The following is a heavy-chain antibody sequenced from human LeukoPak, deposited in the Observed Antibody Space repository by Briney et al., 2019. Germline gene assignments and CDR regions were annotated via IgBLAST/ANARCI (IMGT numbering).Heavy chain of an antibody. CDR1: GFTVSSNY. D-gene: IGHD3-22*01. V-gene: IGHV3-66*01. CDR3: AKGYYYDSSGENYFDY. CDR2: IYSGGST. Sequence: GGSLRLSCAASGFTVSSNYMSWVRQAPGKGLEWVSVIYSGGSTYYADSVKGRFTISRDNSKNTLYLQMNSLRAEDTAVYYCAKGYYYDSSGENYFDYWGQGTLVTVSS. J-gene: IGHJ4*02.